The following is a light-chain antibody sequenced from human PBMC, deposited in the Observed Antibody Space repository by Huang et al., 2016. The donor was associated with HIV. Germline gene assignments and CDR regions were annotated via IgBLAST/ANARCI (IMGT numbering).Light chain of an antibody. Sequence: DIQMTQSPSSLSASVGDRVTITCQASQDINNFLNWYQQKPGKAPKLLILDASNLQTGVPSRFSGSGSGTHCTVTIASLQRDDIGTYYCQQYDDVPISFGGGTKV. CDR1: QDINNF. CDR3: QQYDDVPIS. CDR2: DAS. J-gene: IGKJ4*01. V-gene: IGKV1-33*01.